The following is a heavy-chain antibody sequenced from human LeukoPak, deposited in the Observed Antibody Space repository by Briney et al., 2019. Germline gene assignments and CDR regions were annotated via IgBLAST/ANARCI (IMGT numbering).Heavy chain of an antibody. CDR1: GFTFSTYA. CDR2: ISGGGTYT. J-gene: IGHJ4*02. V-gene: IGHV3-23*01. Sequence: GGSLRLSCAASGFTFSTYAMSWVRQAPGKGLEWVSSISGGGTYTYYADSVKGRFTISRDNSKNTLYLQMNSLRAEDTAVYYCARRNDYFDYWGQGTLVTVSS. CDR3: ARRNDYFDY.